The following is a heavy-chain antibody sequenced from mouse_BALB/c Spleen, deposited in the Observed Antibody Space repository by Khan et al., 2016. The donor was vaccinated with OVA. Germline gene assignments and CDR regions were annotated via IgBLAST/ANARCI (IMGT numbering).Heavy chain of an antibody. J-gene: IGHJ1*01. Sequence: EVELVESGGGLVQPGGSLKLSCAASGFTFSGYGMSWVRQTPDKRLELVATINSNGGTSYYPDSVKGRFTISRDNAKNTLHLQMSSLKSEDTAMYYCARGYYRSDEGYWYFDVWGAGTTVTVSS. V-gene: IGHV5-6-3*01. CDR2: INSNGGTS. D-gene: IGHD2-14*01. CDR3: ARGYYRSDEGYWYFDV. CDR1: GFTFSGYG.